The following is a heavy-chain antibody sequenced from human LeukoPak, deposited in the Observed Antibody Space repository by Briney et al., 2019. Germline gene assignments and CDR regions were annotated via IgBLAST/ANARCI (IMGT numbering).Heavy chain of an antibody. CDR2: IIPIFGTA. CDR3: ARSPRDGYLFDY. CDR1: GGTFSSYA. J-gene: IGHJ4*02. Sequence: GASVKVSCKASGGTFSSYAISWVRQAPGQGLEWMGGIIPIFGTANYAQKFQGRVTITADESTSTAYMGLSSLRSEDTAVYYCARSPRDGYLFDYWGQGTLVTVSS. V-gene: IGHV1-69*13. D-gene: IGHD5-24*01.